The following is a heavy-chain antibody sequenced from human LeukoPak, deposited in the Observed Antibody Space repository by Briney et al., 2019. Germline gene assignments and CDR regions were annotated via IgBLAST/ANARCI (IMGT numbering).Heavy chain of an antibody. Sequence: GGSLRLSCAASGYTFNSYAMSWVRQGPGKGLEWVSAISASGSNTKYADSVKGRFTISRDNSKNTLYLQMNSLNAEDTAVYYCAKDPYYYDSSGYIPFFDYWGQGTLVTVSS. CDR1: GYTFNSYA. CDR2: ISASGSNT. D-gene: IGHD3-22*01. V-gene: IGHV3-23*01. J-gene: IGHJ4*02. CDR3: AKDPYYYDSSGYIPFFDY.